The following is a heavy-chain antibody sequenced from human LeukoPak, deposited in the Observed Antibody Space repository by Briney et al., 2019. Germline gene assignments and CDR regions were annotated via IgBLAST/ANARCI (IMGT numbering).Heavy chain of an antibody. CDR2: INPGNGDT. J-gene: IGHJ6*02. Sequence: ASVKVSCKGSGYTFTNYAVHWVRQAPGQRLEWLGWINPGNGDTKYSQNFQGRVTVTSDTSAATAYVELTSLTSEDTAVYYCARERWHCRVNCYSVYYYALDVWGQGTTVTVSS. D-gene: IGHD2-15*01. CDR3: ARERWHCRVNCYSVYYYALDV. CDR1: GYTFTNYA. V-gene: IGHV1-3*01.